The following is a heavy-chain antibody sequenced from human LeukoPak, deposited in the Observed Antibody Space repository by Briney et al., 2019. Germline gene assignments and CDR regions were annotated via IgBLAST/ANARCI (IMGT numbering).Heavy chain of an antibody. Sequence: GGSLRLSCAASGFTFSTYWMSWIRQAPGTGQEWVASIKQDGSEKSYVDSVKGRFTISRDNAKNSLYLQMNSLRAEDTAVYYCARGGYQLLWYWGQGTLVTVSS. V-gene: IGHV3-7*04. J-gene: IGHJ4*02. CDR2: IKQDGSEK. D-gene: IGHD2-2*01. CDR1: GFTFSTYW. CDR3: ARGGYQLLWY.